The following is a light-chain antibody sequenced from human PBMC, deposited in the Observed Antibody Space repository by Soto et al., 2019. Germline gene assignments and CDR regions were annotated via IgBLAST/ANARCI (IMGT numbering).Light chain of an antibody. V-gene: IGLV3-1*01. Sequence: SYELTQPPSVSVSPGQTASITCSGDKLGDKYACWHQQKPGQSPVLVIYQDSKRPSGILERFSGSNSGNTATLTISGTQAMDEADYYCQAWDSSTEDVVFGGGTKLTVL. CDR1: KLGDKY. J-gene: IGLJ2*01. CDR3: QAWDSSTEDVV. CDR2: QDS.